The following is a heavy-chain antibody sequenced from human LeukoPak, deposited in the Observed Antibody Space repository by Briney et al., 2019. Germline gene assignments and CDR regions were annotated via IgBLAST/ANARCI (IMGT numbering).Heavy chain of an antibody. J-gene: IGHJ6*02. Sequence: SETLSLTCTVSGGSISSYYWSWIWQPPGKGLEWIGYIYYSGSTNYNPSLKSRVTISVDTSKNQFSLKLSSVTAADTAVYYCARDRSYGPSGYYYGMDVWGQGTTVTVSS. V-gene: IGHV4-59*01. CDR2: IYYSGST. CDR3: ARDRSYGPSGYYYGMDV. D-gene: IGHD5-18*01. CDR1: GGSISSYY.